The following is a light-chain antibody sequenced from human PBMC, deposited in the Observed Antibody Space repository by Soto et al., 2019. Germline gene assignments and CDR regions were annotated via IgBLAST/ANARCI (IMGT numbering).Light chain of an antibody. Sequence: QSALTQPASVSGSPGQSITISCTGASSDVGDYNYVSWYQHHPGKAPKLLIYEVNNRPSGVSDRFSGSKSDNAASLTISALQTEDEAEYFCLSYGKVFGTGTKLTVL. J-gene: IGLJ1*01. CDR3: LSYGKV. CDR1: SSDVGDYNY. CDR2: EVN. V-gene: IGLV2-14*01.